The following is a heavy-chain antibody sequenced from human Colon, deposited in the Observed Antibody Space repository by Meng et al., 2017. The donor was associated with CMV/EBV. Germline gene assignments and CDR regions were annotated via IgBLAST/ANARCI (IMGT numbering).Heavy chain of an antibody. CDR3: AKDGYDRSGSLDY. V-gene: IGHV3-43*01. CDR2: ISWDGGST. CDR1: GFTFDDYT. D-gene: IGHD3-22*01. Sequence: SLSCAASGFTFDDYTMHWVRQAPGKGLEWVSLISWDGGSTYYADSVKGRFTISRDNSKNSLYLQMNSLRTEDTALYYCAKDGYDRSGSLDYWGQGTLVTVSS. J-gene: IGHJ4*02.